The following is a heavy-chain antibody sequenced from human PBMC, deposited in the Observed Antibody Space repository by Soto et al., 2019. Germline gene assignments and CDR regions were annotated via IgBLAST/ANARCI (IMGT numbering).Heavy chain of an antibody. D-gene: IGHD2-15*01. Sequence: SPTLALPCAISGDSVSSNSAAWNWIRQSPSRGLEWLGRTYYRSEGYNDYAVSVRSRLTINPDTSKNQFSLQLNSVTPEDTPGYYCSRVRRGRTACICSSGPYSYYYCMDCFGKGTTVTFSS. V-gene: IGHV6-1*01. CDR2: TYYRSEGYN. CDR1: GDSVSSNSAA. J-gene: IGHJ6*04. CDR3: SRVRRGRTACICSSGPYSYYYCMDC.